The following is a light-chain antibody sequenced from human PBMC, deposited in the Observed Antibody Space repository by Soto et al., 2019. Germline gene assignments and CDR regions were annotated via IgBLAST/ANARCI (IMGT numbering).Light chain of an antibody. Sequence: DIQMTQSPSSLSASVGDRVTITCRASQSIDNYLNWYQQKPGKAPNLLIYAASTLLSGVPARFSGRGSGPHLTLTISSLQPDDFATYCCQQSYSSPETFGQGTKVEMK. V-gene: IGKV1-39*01. J-gene: IGKJ1*01. CDR2: AAS. CDR1: QSIDNY. CDR3: QQSYSSPET.